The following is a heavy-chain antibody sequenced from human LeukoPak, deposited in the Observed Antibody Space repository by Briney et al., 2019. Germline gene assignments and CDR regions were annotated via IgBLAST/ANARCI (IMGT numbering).Heavy chain of an antibody. Sequence: SETLSLTCTVSGGSISSSSYYWGWLRPPPGKGLEWIGSIYYSGSTYYNPSLNSPLTIPVDTSKNQFTLKLTSVTAAGTAVYYGAGVVVIARWFDPWGQGTLVIVSS. CDR2: IYYSGST. J-gene: IGHJ5*02. CDR1: GGSISSSSYY. CDR3: AGVVVIARWFDP. D-gene: IGHD3-22*01. V-gene: IGHV4-39*06.